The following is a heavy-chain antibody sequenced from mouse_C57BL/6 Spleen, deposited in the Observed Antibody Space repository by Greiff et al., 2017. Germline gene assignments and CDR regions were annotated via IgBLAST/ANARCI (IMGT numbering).Heavy chain of an antibody. Sequence: QVQLQQSGPELVKPGASVKISCKASGYAFSSSWMNWVKQRPGKGLEWIGRIYPGDGDTNYNGKFKGKATLTADKSSSTAYMQLSSLTSEDSAVYFGAREAYYGSSYGYWYFDGWGTGTTVTVSS. CDR3: AREAYYGSSYGYWYFDG. CDR1: GYAFSSSW. J-gene: IGHJ1*03. V-gene: IGHV1-82*01. D-gene: IGHD1-1*01. CDR2: IYPGDGDT.